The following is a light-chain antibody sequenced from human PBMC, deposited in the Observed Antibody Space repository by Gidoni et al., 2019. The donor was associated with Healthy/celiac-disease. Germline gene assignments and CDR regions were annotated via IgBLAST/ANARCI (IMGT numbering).Light chain of an antibody. Sequence: DIQMTQSPSHLSASVGDRVTITCRASQSISSWLAWYQQKTGKAPKLLIYKASSLESGVPSSLSGSGSGTEFTLTISSLQPDDVATYYCQQYNSYPWTFGQGTKVEIK. CDR1: QSISSW. CDR2: KAS. J-gene: IGKJ1*01. V-gene: IGKV1-5*03. CDR3: QQYNSYPWT.